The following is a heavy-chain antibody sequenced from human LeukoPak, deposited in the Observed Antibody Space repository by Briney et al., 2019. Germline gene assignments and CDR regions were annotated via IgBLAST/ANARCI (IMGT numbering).Heavy chain of an antibody. J-gene: IGHJ4*02. CDR1: GFTFSSYW. CDR2: ISGSGGST. V-gene: IGHV3-23*01. Sequence: GGSLRLSCAASGFTFSSYWMSWVRQAPGKGLEWVSAISGSGGSTYYADSVKGRFTISRDNSKNTLYLQMNSLRAEDTAVYYCAQDGSIIERDYWGQGTLVTVSS. CDR3: AQDGSIIERDY.